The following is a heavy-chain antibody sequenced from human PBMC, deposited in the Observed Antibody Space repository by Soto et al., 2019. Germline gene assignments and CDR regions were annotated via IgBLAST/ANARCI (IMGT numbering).Heavy chain of an antibody. V-gene: IGHV4-30-2*01. CDR1: GGSISSGGYS. D-gene: IGHD2-15*01. Sequence: QLQLQESGSGLVKPSQTLSLTCAVSGGSISSGGYSWSWIRQPPGKGLEWIGYIYHSGSTYYNPSLKSRVTXSXDRSKXQXXLXLSSVTAADTAVYYCARGQVVAAQHWGQGTLVTVSS. J-gene: IGHJ4*02. CDR3: ARGQVVAAQH. CDR2: IYHSGST.